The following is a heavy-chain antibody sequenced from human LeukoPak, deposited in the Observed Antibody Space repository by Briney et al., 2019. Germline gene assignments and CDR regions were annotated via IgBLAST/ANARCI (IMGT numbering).Heavy chain of an antibody. CDR3: ARDFLSAAGTNYGMDV. Sequence: SETLSLTCTVSGGSISSSSYYWGWIRQPPGKGLEWIGSIYYSGSTNYNPSLKSRVTISVDTSKNQFSLKLSSVTAADTAVYYCARDFLSAAGTNYGMDVWGQGTTVTVSS. J-gene: IGHJ6*02. CDR1: GGSISSSSYY. D-gene: IGHD6-13*01. V-gene: IGHV4-39*07. CDR2: IYYSGST.